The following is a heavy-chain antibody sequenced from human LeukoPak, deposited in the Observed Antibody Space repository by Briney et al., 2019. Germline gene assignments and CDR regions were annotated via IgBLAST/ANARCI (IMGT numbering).Heavy chain of an antibody. CDR2: INTNTGNP. CDR1: GYTFTSYA. V-gene: IGHV7-4-1*02. CDR3: ARVLGAGLAAAATRDAFDI. J-gene: IGHJ3*02. D-gene: IGHD6-13*01. Sequence: ASVKVSCKAFGYTFTSYAMNWVRQAPGQGLEWMGWINTNTGNPTYAQGFTGRFVFSLDTSVSTAYLQISSLKAEDTAVYYCARVLGAGLAAAATRDAFDIWGQGTMVTVSS.